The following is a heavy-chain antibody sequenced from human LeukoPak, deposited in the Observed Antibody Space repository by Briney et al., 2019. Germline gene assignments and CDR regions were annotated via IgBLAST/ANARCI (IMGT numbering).Heavy chain of an antibody. J-gene: IGHJ6*04. CDR2: INSDGSST. Sequence: GGSLRLSCAASGFTFSSYWMHWVRQAPGKGLVWVSRINSDGSSTSYADSVKGRFTISRDNAKNTLYLQMNTLRAEDTAVYSCARDNKSSKVTAMVTYSYSGMDVWGKGTTVTVSS. CDR1: GFTFSSYW. CDR3: ARDNKSSKVTAMVTYSYSGMDV. V-gene: IGHV3-74*01. D-gene: IGHD5-18*01.